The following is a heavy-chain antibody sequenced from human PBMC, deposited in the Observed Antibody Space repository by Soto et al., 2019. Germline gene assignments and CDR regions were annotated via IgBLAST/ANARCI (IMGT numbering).Heavy chain of an antibody. CDR2: INPSGGRT. CDR1: GNSFTTYY. V-gene: IGHV1-46*01. D-gene: IGHD3-22*01. CDR3: AGVYHYYSSGYYDD. Sequence: ASVKVSCKASGNSFTTYYMHWVRQAPGQGLEWMGIINPSGGRTTYAQKFQGRVTMTRDTSTSTFHMELSSLTSEDTAVYYCAGVYHYYSSGYYDDWGQGTLVTVSS. J-gene: IGHJ4*01.